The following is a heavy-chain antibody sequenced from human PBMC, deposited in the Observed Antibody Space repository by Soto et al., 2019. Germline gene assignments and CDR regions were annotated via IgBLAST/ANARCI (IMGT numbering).Heavy chain of an antibody. CDR3: ARDLTIVPATHPRLENYGMDV. J-gene: IGHJ6*02. CDR2: ISPYNGHT. D-gene: IGHD2-2*01. V-gene: IGHV1-18*01. CDR1: GYSFTSYG. Sequence: QVQLVQSAGEVKKPGASVKVSCKASGYSFTSYGISWVRRAPGQGLEYMGWISPYNGHTQFVERFQGRVTMTTDTSTKTAYMELRNLRSDDTAHYYCARDLTIVPATHPRLENYGMDVWGQGTTVIVSS.